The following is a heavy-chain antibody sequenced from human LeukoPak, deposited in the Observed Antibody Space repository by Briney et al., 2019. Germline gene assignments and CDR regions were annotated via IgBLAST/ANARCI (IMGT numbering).Heavy chain of an antibody. Sequence: PSETLSLTCTVSSGSITNYYWNWFRQPPGKTLEWIGWIYSRGNTNYNPSLRSRVTVSVDMSRNQFSLRLTSVTAADTAVYYCARARHSDGFGWFDYWGQGAHVTISS. CDR2: IYSRGNT. J-gene: IGHJ4*02. D-gene: IGHD3-10*01. CDR1: SGSITNYY. CDR3: ARARHSDGFGWFDY. V-gene: IGHV4-59*01.